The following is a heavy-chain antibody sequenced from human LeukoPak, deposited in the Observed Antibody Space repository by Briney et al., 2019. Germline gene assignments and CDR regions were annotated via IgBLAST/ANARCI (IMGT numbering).Heavy chain of an antibody. Sequence: GGSLRLSCTASGFTFCDYAMGWVRQAPGKGLEWVGFIRSKAYGGTTEYAASVRGRFTISRDDSNNIAYLQMNSLKTEDTAVYYCTRDVAPHYYSFHMDVWGTGTTVTVSS. CDR1: GFTFCDYA. J-gene: IGHJ6*03. CDR3: TRDVAPHYYSFHMDV. V-gene: IGHV3-49*04. CDR2: IRSKAYGGTT.